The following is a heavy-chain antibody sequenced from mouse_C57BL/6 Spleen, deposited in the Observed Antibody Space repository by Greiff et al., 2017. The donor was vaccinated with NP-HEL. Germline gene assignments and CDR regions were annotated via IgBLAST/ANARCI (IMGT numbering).Heavy chain of an antibody. CDR2: IYPGDGDT. CDR1: GYAFSSSW. Sequence: VKLQESGPELVKPGASVKISCKASGYAFSSSWMNWVKQRPGKGLEWIGRIYPGDGDTNYNGKFKGKATLTADKSSSTAYMQLSSLTSEDSAVYFCARYGYDTWFAYWGQGTLVTVSA. CDR3: ARYGYDTWFAY. D-gene: IGHD2-2*01. V-gene: IGHV1-82*01. J-gene: IGHJ3*01.